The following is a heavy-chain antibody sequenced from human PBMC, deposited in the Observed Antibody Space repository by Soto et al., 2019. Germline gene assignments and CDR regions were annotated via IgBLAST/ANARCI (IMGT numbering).Heavy chain of an antibody. CDR1: GLIFSDYH. CDR3: AMLGGWSGGSSGMDV. D-gene: IGHD6-19*01. Sequence: EVQLVESGGGLVQPGGSLRLSCAASGLIFSDYHMDWVRQAPGKGLEWVGRIRRKANSYTTEYAASVKGRFTISRDDSKNSLYLPMNSRKSEDTAVYYCAMLGGWSGGSSGMDVWGQGTTVTVSS. CDR2: IRRKANSYTT. V-gene: IGHV3-72*01. J-gene: IGHJ6*02.